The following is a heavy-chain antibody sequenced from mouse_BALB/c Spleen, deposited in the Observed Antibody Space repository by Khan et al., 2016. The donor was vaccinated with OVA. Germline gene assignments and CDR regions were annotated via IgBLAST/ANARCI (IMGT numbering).Heavy chain of an antibody. CDR1: GYTFTSYV. V-gene: IGHV1S136*01. J-gene: IGHJ2*01. CDR3: AKNYRYDVYVDY. CDR2: IYPYNDDT. Sequence: VQLKQSGPELVKPGASVRMSCKASGYTFTSYVMHWVKQKPGQGLEWIGYIYPYNDDTKYNEKFKGKATLTSDKSSSTAYMELSSLTSEDSAVYYCAKNYRYDVYVDYWGQGTTLTVSS. D-gene: IGHD2-14*01.